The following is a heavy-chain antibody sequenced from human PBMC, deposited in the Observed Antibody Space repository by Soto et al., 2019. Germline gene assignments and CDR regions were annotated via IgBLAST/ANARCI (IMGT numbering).Heavy chain of an antibody. D-gene: IGHD3-10*01. CDR2: INSDGSTT. CDR3: ARSFHPSLGSRSTCTYHLDY. Sequence: GGSLRLSCAASGFTFSNYWMHWVRQVPGKGLVWVSRINSDGSTTNYADSVKGRFTISRDNAKNTLYLQVNSLRAEDTAVYHCARSFHPSLGSRSTCTYHLDYWGQGALVTVS. V-gene: IGHV3-74*01. J-gene: IGHJ4*02. CDR1: GFTFSNYW.